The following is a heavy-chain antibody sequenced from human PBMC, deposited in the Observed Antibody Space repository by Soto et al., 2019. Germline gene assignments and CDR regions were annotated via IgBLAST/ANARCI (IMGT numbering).Heavy chain of an antibody. CDR3: ARGVGSGSYYNQYNWFDP. D-gene: IGHD3-10*01. Sequence: ASVKVSCKASGYTFTTYDISWVRQEPGQGLEWMGWISAYNGNTKYAQKLQGRVTMTTDTSTSTAYMELRSLRSDDTAVYYCARGVGSGSYYNQYNWFDPWGQGTLVTVSS. CDR1: GYTFTTYD. V-gene: IGHV1-18*01. CDR2: ISAYNGNT. J-gene: IGHJ5*02.